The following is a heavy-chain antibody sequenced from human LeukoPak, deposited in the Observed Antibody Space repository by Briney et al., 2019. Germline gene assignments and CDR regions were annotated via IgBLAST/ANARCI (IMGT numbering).Heavy chain of an antibody. V-gene: IGHV4-38-2*01. CDR3: ARGRTYFDSSGYYGENYVDF. D-gene: IGHD3-22*01. CDR1: GYSIRDDFY. J-gene: IGHJ4*02. CDR2: NYGSVTT. Sequence: ASETLSLTCAISGYSIRDDFYWVWIRQPSGRGLEWVGTNYGSVTTRFNPSLKSRVTMSVDTSKNQLSLQVHSVIAADTAVYYCARGRTYFDSSGYYGENYVDFWGQGTLVTVSS.